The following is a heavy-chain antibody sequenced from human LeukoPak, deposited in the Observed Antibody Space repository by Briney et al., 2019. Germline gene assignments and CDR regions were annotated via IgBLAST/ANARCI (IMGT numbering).Heavy chain of an antibody. CDR3: ARGVGYDSSGYYDNWFDP. J-gene: IGHJ5*02. V-gene: IGHV1-3*01. Sequence: ASVKVSCKASGYTSTSYGISWVRQAPGQGLEWMGWINAGNGNTKYSQKFQGRVTITRDTSASTAYMELSSLRSEDTAVYYCARGVGYDSSGYYDNWFDPWGQGTLVTVSS. D-gene: IGHD3-22*01. CDR1: GYTSTSYG. CDR2: INAGNGNT.